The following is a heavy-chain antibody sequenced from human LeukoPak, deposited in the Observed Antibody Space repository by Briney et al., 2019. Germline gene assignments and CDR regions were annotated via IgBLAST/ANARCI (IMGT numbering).Heavy chain of an antibody. CDR1: GFTFSSYS. CDR2: ISSSSSYI. CDR3: SGYSSGWTYYFDY. J-gene: IGHJ4*02. V-gene: IGHV3-21*01. D-gene: IGHD6-19*01. Sequence: GGSLRLSCAASGFTFSSYSMNWVRQAPGKGLEWVSSISSSSSYIYYADSVKGRFTISRDNAKNSRYLQMNSLRAEDTAVYYCSGYSSGWTYYFDYWGQGTLVTVSS.